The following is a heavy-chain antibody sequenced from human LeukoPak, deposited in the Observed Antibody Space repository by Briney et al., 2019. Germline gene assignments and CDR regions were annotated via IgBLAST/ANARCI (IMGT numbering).Heavy chain of an antibody. Sequence: GGSLRLSCAASGFTVSSNYMSWVRQAPGKGLEWVSVIYSGGSTYYADSVKGRFTISRDNSKNTLYLQMNSLRAEDTAVYYCASPRGPTGTRFDYWGQGTLVTVSS. CDR1: GFTVSSNY. D-gene: IGHD1-1*01. CDR2: IYSGGST. J-gene: IGHJ4*02. CDR3: ASPRGPTGTRFDY. V-gene: IGHV3-66*01.